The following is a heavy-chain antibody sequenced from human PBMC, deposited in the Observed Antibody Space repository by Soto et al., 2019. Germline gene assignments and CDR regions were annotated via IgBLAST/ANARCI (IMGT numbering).Heavy chain of an antibody. Sequence: GESLKISCNGSGYSFTIYCISLVLQMPGKGLEWMGRIDPSDSYTDYSPSFQGHVTISADKSISTAYLQWSSLKASDTAIYYCARRDRAAAGPEFDYWGQGTLVTVSS. V-gene: IGHV5-10-1*01. D-gene: IGHD6-13*01. J-gene: IGHJ4*02. CDR3: ARRDRAAAGPEFDY. CDR1: GYSFTIYC. CDR2: IDPSDSYT.